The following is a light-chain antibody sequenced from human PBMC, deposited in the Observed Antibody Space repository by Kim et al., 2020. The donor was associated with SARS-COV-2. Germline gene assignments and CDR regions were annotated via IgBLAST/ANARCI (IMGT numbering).Light chain of an antibody. CDR3: QRYNIAPLT. J-gene: IGKJ4*01. CDR1: QTIYYY. Sequence: DIQMTQSPSSLSASVGDRVTITCRASQTIYYYVAWYQQKPGKVPRLLIYATSTLQSGVPSRFSGSGSGTDFTLTINSLQPEDVATYYCQRYNIAPLTFGGGTKVEI. CDR2: ATS. V-gene: IGKV1-27*01.